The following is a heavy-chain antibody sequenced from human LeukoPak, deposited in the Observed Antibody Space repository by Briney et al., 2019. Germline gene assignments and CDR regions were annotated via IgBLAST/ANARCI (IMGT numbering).Heavy chain of an antibody. J-gene: IGHJ4*02. CDR3: AKGIAAAVPHFDY. D-gene: IGHD6-13*01. Sequence: GGSLRLSCAASGFTVSSNYMSWVRQAPGKGLEWVSVIYSGGSTYYADSVKGRFTISRDNSKNTLYLQMNSLRAEDTAVYYCAKGIAAAVPHFDYWGQGTLVTVSS. CDR2: IYSGGST. V-gene: IGHV3-53*01. CDR1: GFTVSSNY.